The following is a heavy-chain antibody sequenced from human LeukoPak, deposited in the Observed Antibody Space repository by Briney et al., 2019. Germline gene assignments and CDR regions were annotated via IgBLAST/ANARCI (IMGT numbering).Heavy chain of an antibody. CDR2: INPNSGGT. Sequence: ASVKVSCKASGYTFTGYYMHWVRQAPGQGLEWMGWINPNSGGTNYAQKFQGRVTMTRDTSISTAYMELSRLRSDDTAVYYCARDRASARWLDAFDIWGQGTMVTVSS. J-gene: IGHJ3*02. D-gene: IGHD4-23*01. V-gene: IGHV1-2*02. CDR1: GYTFTGYY. CDR3: ARDRASARWLDAFDI.